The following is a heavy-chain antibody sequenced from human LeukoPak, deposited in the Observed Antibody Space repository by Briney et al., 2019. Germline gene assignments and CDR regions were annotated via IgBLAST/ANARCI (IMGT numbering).Heavy chain of an antibody. D-gene: IGHD3-3*01. V-gene: IGHV4-39*07. J-gene: IGHJ4*02. CDR1: GDSRSSRNYY. Sequence: PSETLSLTCTVFGDSRSSRNYYWGWIRQPPGKGLEWIGSIYHSGTTYYIPSLKSRVTISVDTSKNQVSLKLSSVTAADTAVYYCARDWSYWGQGTLVTVSS. CDR2: IYHSGTT. CDR3: ARDWSY.